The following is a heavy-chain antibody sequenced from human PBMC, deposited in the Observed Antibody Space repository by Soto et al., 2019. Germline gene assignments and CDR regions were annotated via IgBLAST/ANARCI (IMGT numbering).Heavy chain of an antibody. CDR3: ARASVRDFDW. Sequence: SETLSLTCTVSGGSISSYYWSWIRQPPGKGLEWIGYINHSGSTNYNPSLKSRVTISVDTSKNQFSLKLNSVTAADTAIYYCARASVRDFDWCSQGTLVTVSS. D-gene: IGHD3-3*01. CDR2: INHSGST. V-gene: IGHV4-59*12. J-gene: IGHJ4*02. CDR1: GGSISSYY.